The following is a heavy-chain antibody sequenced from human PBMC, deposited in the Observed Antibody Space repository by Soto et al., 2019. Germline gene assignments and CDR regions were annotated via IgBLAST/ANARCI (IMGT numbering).Heavy chain of an antibody. V-gene: IGHV3-30-3*01. Sequence: GGSLRLSCAAPGFTFSSFAMHWVRQAPGKGLEWVAVISYDGSNNYYADSVKGRFTISRDNSKNTLYLQMDSLRAEDTAVYTCARDRSVTYYYYFDYWGQGTLVTVSS. D-gene: IGHD1-26*01. CDR1: GFTFSSFA. J-gene: IGHJ4*02. CDR3: ARDRSVTYYYYFDY. CDR2: ISYDGSNN.